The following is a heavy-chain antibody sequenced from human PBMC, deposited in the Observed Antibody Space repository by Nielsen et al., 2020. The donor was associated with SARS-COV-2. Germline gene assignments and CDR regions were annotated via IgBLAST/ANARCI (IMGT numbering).Heavy chain of an antibody. J-gene: IGHJ4*02. CDR2: IYYKGST. CDR1: RLDDYG. CDR3: ARGLGYSVHFDS. V-gene: IGHV4-31*02. Sequence: RLDDYGMIWIRHHPGKGLEWMGYIYYKGSTSYNPSLKSRLTISVDTSNNQFSLRLSSVTAADTAMYYCARGLGYSVHFDSWGQGTLVTVSS. D-gene: IGHD5/OR15-5a*01.